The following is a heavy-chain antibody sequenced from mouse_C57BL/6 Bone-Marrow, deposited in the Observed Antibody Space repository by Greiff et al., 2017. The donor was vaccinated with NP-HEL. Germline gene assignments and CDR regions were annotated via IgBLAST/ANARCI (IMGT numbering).Heavy chain of an antibody. CDR3: ARHYDYVFDY. Sequence: QVQLQQSGPELVKPGASVKISCKASGYAFSSSWMNWVKQRPGKGLEWIGRIYPGDGDTNYNGKFKGKATLTADKSSSTAYMQLSSLTSEDSAVYFCARHYDYVFDYWGQGTTLTVSS. V-gene: IGHV1-82*01. J-gene: IGHJ2*01. CDR1: GYAFSSSW. CDR2: IYPGDGDT. D-gene: IGHD2-4*01.